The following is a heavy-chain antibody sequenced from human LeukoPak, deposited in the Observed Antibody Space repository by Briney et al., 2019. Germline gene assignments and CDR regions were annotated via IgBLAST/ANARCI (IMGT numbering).Heavy chain of an antibody. CDR1: GGTFGRNA. J-gene: IGHJ3*01. CDR3: ARKISQGIGIVIEAFDV. Sequence: SVKVSCKGSGGTFGRNAISWVRQAPGEGLEWMGGIIAMFGTGNYAQKFQGRVTITTDESASTAYMELSSLRSEDTAVYYCARKISQGIGIVIEAFDVWGQGTMVTVSS. D-gene: IGHD2/OR15-2a*01. CDR2: IIAMFGTG. V-gene: IGHV1-69*05.